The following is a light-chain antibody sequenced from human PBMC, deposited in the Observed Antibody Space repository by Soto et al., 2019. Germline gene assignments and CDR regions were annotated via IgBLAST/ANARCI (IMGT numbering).Light chain of an antibody. CDR1: SSDVGGYNY. J-gene: IGLJ3*02. CDR3: SSYTRSTPLV. Sequence: QSALTQPASVSGSPGQSITISCTGTSSDVGGYNYVTWYQQHPGKVPKLIIYDVIRRPSGVSDRFSGSKSGNTASLTISGLQPEDEADYYCSSYTRSTPLVFGGGTKLTVL. V-gene: IGLV2-14*01. CDR2: DVI.